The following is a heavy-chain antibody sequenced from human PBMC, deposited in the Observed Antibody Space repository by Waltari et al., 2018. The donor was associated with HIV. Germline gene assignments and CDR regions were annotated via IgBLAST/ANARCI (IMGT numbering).Heavy chain of an antibody. D-gene: IGHD3-22*01. CDR3: VRDGGGYYDNSGYFGSFQY. J-gene: IGHJ1*01. CDR2: IIPIFDTT. Sequence: QVHLEQSGAGVWKPGSSAKISCKASGGAFSSYAMNWVRHLHGQGLEWMGGIIPIFDTTNYPQNLKGRVSITADDKTATVYMELRGLKSEDAGTYYCVRDGGGYYDNSGYFGSFQYWGQGT. V-gene: IGHV1-69*01. CDR1: GGAFSSYA.